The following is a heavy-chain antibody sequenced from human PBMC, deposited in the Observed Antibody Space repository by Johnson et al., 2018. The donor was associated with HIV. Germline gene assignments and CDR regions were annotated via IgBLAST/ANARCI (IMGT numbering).Heavy chain of an antibody. CDR2: IYRGGAT. Sequence: VQLVESGGGLVQPGGSLRLSCAASGFSVSASYMSWLRQAPGKALEWVSVIYRGGATYYAASVQGRFTISRDNSKNTLYLQMESLRADDTALYYCARDRIPYNWNYEGDAFDIWGQGTMVTVSS. J-gene: IGHJ3*02. D-gene: IGHD1-7*01. CDR1: GFSVSASY. CDR3: ARDRIPYNWNYEGDAFDI. V-gene: IGHV3-66*01.